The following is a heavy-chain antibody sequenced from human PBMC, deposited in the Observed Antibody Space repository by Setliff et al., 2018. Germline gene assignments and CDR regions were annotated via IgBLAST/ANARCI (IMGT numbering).Heavy chain of an antibody. CDR1: GFTFSTYA. CDR3: TTVAIQIWSASGAFDI. D-gene: IGHD5-18*01. Sequence: PGGSLRLSCAASGFTFSTYAMHWVRQAPGKGLEWVAFISYDGSNRYYADSVKGRFTISRDNGEDSMYLQMSSLRAEDTAVYYCTTVAIQIWSASGAFDIWGRGVLVTVSS. V-gene: IGHV3-30*03. J-gene: IGHJ3*02. CDR2: ISYDGSNR.